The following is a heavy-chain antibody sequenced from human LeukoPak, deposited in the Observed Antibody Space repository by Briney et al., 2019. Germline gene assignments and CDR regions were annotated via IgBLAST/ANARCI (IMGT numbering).Heavy chain of an antibody. CDR2: IYTSGST. D-gene: IGHD1-26*01. Sequence: SQTLSLTCTVSGGSNSSGSYYWSWIRQPAGKGLEWIGRIYTSGSTNYNPSLKSRVTISVDTSKNQFSLRLSSVTAADTAVYYCASNYRIVGANNAFDIWGQGTMVTVSS. CDR1: GGSNSSGSYY. V-gene: IGHV4-61*02. CDR3: ASNYRIVGANNAFDI. J-gene: IGHJ3*02.